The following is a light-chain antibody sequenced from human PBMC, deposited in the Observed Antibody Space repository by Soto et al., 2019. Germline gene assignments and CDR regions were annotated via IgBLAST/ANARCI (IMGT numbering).Light chain of an antibody. V-gene: IGKV1-33*01. CDR1: QDINIY. J-gene: IGKJ5*01. CDR2: DAS. Sequence: DIQITQPPSSLFASVGDRVTITCQATQDINIYLNWYQQKPGKAPNLLIYDASNLEIGVPSRFSGSGSGTHFTFTISSLQTEDIGTYYCQQYDSRPITFGRGTRLEIK. CDR3: QQYDSRPIT.